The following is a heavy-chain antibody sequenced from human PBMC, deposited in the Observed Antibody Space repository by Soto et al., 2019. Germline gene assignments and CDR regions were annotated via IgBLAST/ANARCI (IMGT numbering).Heavy chain of an antibody. CDR1: GFAFSTST. D-gene: IGHD3-10*01. Sequence: QVELVEFGGGVVQPGRSLRLSCAASGFAFSTSTMHWVRQAPGKGLEWVAAVAGDVTTKHNADSVKGRFTISRDNSRNTVFLQMNSLRTDDTAVYYCARERGAYGPLDHWGQGTLVTVSS. J-gene: IGHJ4*02. CDR3: ARERGAYGPLDH. V-gene: IGHV3-30-3*01. CDR2: VAGDVTTK.